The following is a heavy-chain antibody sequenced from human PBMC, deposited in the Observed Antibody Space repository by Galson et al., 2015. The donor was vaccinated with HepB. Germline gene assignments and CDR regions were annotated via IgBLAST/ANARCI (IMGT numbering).Heavy chain of an antibody. Sequence: SVKVSCKVSGYSLHELSMHWVRQAPGKGLEWMGSLHAEDDDSFYAQMFQGRVTMTEDTSSDTAYMELSSLRSDDTAVYYCATEAPLSAFGNWGQGTLVTVSS. CDR3: ATEAPLSAFGN. V-gene: IGHV1-24*01. CDR1: GYSLHELS. J-gene: IGHJ4*02. CDR2: LHAEDDDS.